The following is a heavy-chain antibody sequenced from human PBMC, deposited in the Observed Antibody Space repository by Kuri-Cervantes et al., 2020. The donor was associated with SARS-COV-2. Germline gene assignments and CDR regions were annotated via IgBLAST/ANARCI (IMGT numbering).Heavy chain of an antibody. CDR3: TRDRGYCSGGGCYSTGFSFDY. J-gene: IGHJ4*02. D-gene: IGHD2-15*01. CDR1: GFRFSNYN. CDR2: ISSGSDYI. V-gene: IGHV3-21*01. Sequence: GGSLRLSCVASGFRFSNYNSNWVRQAPGKGLEWVSTISSGSDYIYYGDSVKGRFTISRDNAENSLYLQMNSLRVGDTAVYYCTRDRGYCSGGGCYSTGFSFDYWGQGALVTVSS.